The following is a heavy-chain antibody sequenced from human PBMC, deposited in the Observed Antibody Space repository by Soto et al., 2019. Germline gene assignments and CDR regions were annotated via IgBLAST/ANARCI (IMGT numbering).Heavy chain of an antibody. J-gene: IGHJ6*02. CDR3: ARGRITIFGVVRRDYYYGMDV. CDR2: IIPIFGTA. V-gene: IGHV1-69*06. D-gene: IGHD3-3*01. CDR1: GGTFSSYA. Sequence: GASVKVSCKASGGTFSSYAISWVRQAPGQGLEWMGGIIPIFGTANYAQKFQGRVTITADKSTSTAYMGLSSLRSEDTAVYYCARGRITIFGVVRRDYYYGMDVWGQGTTVTVSS.